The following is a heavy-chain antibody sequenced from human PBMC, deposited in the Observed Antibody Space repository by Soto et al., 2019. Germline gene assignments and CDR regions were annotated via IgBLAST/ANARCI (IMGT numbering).Heavy chain of an antibody. Sequence: PSETLSLTCTVSGGSISSSSYYWGWIRQPPGKGLEWIGSIYYSGSTYYNPSLKSRVTISVDTSKNHFSLKLSSVTAADTAVYYCATQEVGGSYVYTFDPWGQGTLVIVSS. J-gene: IGHJ5*02. CDR1: GGSISSSSYY. V-gene: IGHV4-39*02. CDR3: ATQEVGGSYVYTFDP. CDR2: IYYSGST. D-gene: IGHD1-26*01.